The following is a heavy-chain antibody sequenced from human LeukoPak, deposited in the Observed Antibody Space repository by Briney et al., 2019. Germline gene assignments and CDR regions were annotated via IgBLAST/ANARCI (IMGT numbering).Heavy chain of an antibody. D-gene: IGHD3-16*01. V-gene: IGHV3-48*01. CDR3: ARDSRHDFSGGDFDY. CDR2: ISSSSSTM. J-gene: IGHJ4*02. Sequence: GGSLRLSCAASGFTFSSYSMNWVRQAPGKGLGWVSYISSSSSTMYYADSVKGRFTISRDNAKNSLYLQMSSLRAEDTAVYYCARDSRHDFSGGDFDYWGQGTLVTVSS. CDR1: GFTFSSYS.